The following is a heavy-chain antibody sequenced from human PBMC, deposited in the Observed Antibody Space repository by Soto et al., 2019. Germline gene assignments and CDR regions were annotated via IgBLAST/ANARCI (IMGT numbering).Heavy chain of an antibody. J-gene: IGHJ6*02. D-gene: IGHD6-13*01. Sequence: QVQLQESGPGLVKPSQTLSLTCTVSGGSISSGGYYWSWIRQHPGKGLEWIGYIYYSGSTYYNPSLKSRVTISVDTSKNQFSLKLSSVPAADTAVYYCARDAPAAAIKYYYYYGMDVWGQGTTVTVSS. CDR1: GGSISSGGYY. CDR2: IYYSGST. CDR3: ARDAPAAAIKYYYYYGMDV. V-gene: IGHV4-31*03.